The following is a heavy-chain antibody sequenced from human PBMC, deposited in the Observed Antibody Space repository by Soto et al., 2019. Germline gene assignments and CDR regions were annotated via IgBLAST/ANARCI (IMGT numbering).Heavy chain of an antibody. D-gene: IGHD6-6*01. J-gene: IGHJ6*02. CDR3: ARSPQSIAARPDRYYYGMDV. Sequence: SVKVSCKASGGTFSSYAISWVRQAPGQGLEWMGGIIPIFGTANYAQKFQGRVTITADESTSTAYMELSSLRSEDTAVYYCARSPQSIAARPDRYYYGMDVWGQGTTVTVSS. V-gene: IGHV1-69*13. CDR1: GGTFSSYA. CDR2: IIPIFGTA.